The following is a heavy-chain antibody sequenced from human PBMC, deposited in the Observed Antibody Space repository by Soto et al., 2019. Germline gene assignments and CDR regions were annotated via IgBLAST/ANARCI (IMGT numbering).Heavy chain of an antibody. CDR2: IYYSGST. J-gene: IGHJ4*02. D-gene: IGHD3-9*01. CDR3: ARLGYFDWSINDY. Sequence: PSETLSLTCTVSGGSISSYYWSWIRQPPGKGLEWIGYIYYSGSTNYNPSLKSRVTLSVDTSKNQFSLKLSSVTAADTAVYYCARLGYFDWSINDYWGQGTLVTVSS. CDR1: GGSISSYY. V-gene: IGHV4-59*08.